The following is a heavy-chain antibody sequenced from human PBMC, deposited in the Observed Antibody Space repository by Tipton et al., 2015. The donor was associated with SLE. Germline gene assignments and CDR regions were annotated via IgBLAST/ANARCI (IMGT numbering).Heavy chain of an antibody. CDR1: GGTFSSYT. V-gene: IGHV1-18*01. Sequence: QVQLVQSGAEVKKPGSSVKVSCKASGGTFSSYTISWVRQAPGQGLEWMGWISAYNGNTNYAQKLQGRVTMTTDTSTSTAYMELRSLRSDDTAVYYCARDRFVPNLRLQRDFDYWGQGTLVTVSS. J-gene: IGHJ4*02. D-gene: IGHD4-17*01. CDR3: ARDRFVPNLRLQRDFDY. CDR2: ISAYNGNT.